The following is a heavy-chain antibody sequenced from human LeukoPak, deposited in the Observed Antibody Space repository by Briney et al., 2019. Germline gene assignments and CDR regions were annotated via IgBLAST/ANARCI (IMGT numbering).Heavy chain of an antibody. D-gene: IGHD6-19*01. CDR3: ARHGAYSSGWDV. Sequence: PSETLSLTCTVSGYSISSGYYWGWIRQPPGKGLEWIGNIYHGGSTYYNPSLKSRVTMSGDTSKNQFSLNLSSVTAADTAVYYCARHGAYSSGWDVWGQGTLVTVSA. V-gene: IGHV4-38-2*02. J-gene: IGHJ4*02. CDR1: GYSISSGYY. CDR2: IYHGGST.